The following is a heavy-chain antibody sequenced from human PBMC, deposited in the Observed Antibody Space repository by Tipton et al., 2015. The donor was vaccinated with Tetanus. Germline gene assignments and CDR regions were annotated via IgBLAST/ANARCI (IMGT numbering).Heavy chain of an antibody. Sequence: ADSAITFSTYAMSWVRQAPGKGLKWVSGISSSGGSTYYADSVKGRFTISRDNSKNTLFLQMNSLRAEDTAVYFCANMDTYFYHGRDVWGQGTTVTVSS. CDR2: ISSSGGST. J-gene: IGHJ6*02. CDR3: ANMDTYFYHGRDV. V-gene: IGHV3-23*01. CDR1: AITFSTYA. D-gene: IGHD3-10*01.